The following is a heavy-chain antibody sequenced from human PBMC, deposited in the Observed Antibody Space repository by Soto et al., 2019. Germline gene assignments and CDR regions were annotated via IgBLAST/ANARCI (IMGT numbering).Heavy chain of an antibody. Sequence: EVQLVESGGGLVEPGGSLRLSCAASGFTFSSYSMNWVRQAPGKGLEWVSSISSSSSYIYYADSVKGRFTISRDNAKNSLYLQMNSLRAEDTAVSYCARAIAAPAPYYYYYYMDVWGKGTTVTVSS. CDR1: GFTFSSYS. CDR2: ISSSSSYI. CDR3: ARAIAAPAPYYYYYYMDV. J-gene: IGHJ6*03. D-gene: IGHD6-13*01. V-gene: IGHV3-21*01.